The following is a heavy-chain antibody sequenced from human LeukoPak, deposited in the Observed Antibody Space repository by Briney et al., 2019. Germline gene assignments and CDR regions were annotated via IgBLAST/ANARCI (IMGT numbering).Heavy chain of an antibody. V-gene: IGHV1-69*01. D-gene: IGHD3-3*01. Sequence: ASVKVSCKASGGTFSSYAISWVRQAPGQGLEWMGGIIPIFGKANYAQKFQGRVTITADESTSTAYMELSSLRSEDTAVYYCARLPPSYTIFGVVSDYWGQGTLVTVSS. CDR2: IIPIFGKA. J-gene: IGHJ4*02. CDR1: GGTFSSYA. CDR3: ARLPPSYTIFGVVSDY.